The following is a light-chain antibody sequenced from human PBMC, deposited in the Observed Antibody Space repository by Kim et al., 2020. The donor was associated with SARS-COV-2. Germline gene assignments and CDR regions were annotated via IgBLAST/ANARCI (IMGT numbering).Light chain of an antibody. CDR1: QNVSSY. Sequence: SPGERATLSCRASQNVSSYLAWYQQKPGQAPRLLIYDASNRATGIQARFSGSGSGTDFTLTISSLEPEDFAVYYCQQRSNWPPMYTFGQGTKLEI. J-gene: IGKJ2*01. V-gene: IGKV3-11*01. CDR3: QQRSNWPPMYT. CDR2: DAS.